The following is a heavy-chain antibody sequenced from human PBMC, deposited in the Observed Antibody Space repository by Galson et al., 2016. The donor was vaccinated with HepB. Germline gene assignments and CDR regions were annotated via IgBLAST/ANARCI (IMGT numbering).Heavy chain of an antibody. CDR2: IFSSGSA. J-gene: IGHJ4*02. V-gene: IGHV4-39*01. Sequence: ETLSLTCTVSGGSFSGSSYYWGWIRQPPGKGLEWIGTIFSSGSAYYNPSLRSRLNISVETSKNQIFLNMSSVTSADTAVYYCARPNTGSYSFDHWGQGTPVIVSS. CDR1: GGSFSGSSYY. CDR3: ARPNTGSYSFDH. D-gene: IGHD1-26*01.